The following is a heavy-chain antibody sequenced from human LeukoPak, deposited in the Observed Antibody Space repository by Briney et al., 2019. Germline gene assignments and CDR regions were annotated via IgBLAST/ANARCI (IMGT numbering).Heavy chain of an antibody. D-gene: IGHD2-2*02. Sequence: SETLSLTRTVSGYSISSGYYWGWIRQPPGKGLEWIGSIYHGGSTYYNPSLKSRVTISVDTSKNQFSLKLSSVTAADTAVYYCARAVVVPAAIDWFDPWGQGTLVTVSS. J-gene: IGHJ5*02. CDR3: ARAVVVPAAIDWFDP. CDR2: IYHGGST. CDR1: GYSISSGYY. V-gene: IGHV4-38-2*02.